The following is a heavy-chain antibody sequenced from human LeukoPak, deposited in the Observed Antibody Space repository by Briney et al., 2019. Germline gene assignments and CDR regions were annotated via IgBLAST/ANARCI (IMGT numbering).Heavy chain of an antibody. CDR2: INPNSGGT. J-gene: IGHJ3*02. V-gene: IGHV1-2*02. CDR1: GYTFTGYY. CDR3: ARDRVPRHRDDAFDI. Sequence: GASVKVSCKASGYTFTGYYMHWVRQAPGQGLEWMGWINPNSGGTNYAQKFQGRVTMTRDTSISTAYMELSRLRSDDTAVYYCARDRVPRHRDDAFDIWGQGTMVTVSS. D-gene: IGHD1-1*01.